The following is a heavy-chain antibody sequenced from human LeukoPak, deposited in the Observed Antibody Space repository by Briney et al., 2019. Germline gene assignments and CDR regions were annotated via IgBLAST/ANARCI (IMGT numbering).Heavy chain of an antibody. J-gene: IGHJ4*02. CDR1: GGSISSSSYY. D-gene: IGHD2-15*01. CDR2: IYYSGST. V-gene: IGHV4-39*01. CDR3: CSGGYLY. Sequence: PSETLSLTCTVSGGSISSSSYYWGWIRQPPGKGLEWIGSIYYSGSTYYNPSLKSRVTISLDTSKNQFSLRLSSVTAADTAVYYCCSGGYLYWGQGILVTVSS.